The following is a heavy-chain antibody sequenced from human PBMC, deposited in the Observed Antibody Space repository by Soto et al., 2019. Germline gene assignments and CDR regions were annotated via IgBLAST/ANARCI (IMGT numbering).Heavy chain of an antibody. CDR2: ISSSSSTI. CDR3: SRHPERIAEVGWFDP. J-gene: IGHJ5*02. V-gene: IGHV3-48*01. D-gene: IGHD6-13*01. Sequence: EVQLVESGGGLVQPGGSLRLSCAASGFTFSSYSMNWVRQAPGKGLEWDSYISSSSSTIYYADSVKGPFTIFRDNAKNSLYLQMNSLGAEDTAVYYCSRHPERIAEVGWFDPWGQGTLVTVSS. CDR1: GFTFSSYS.